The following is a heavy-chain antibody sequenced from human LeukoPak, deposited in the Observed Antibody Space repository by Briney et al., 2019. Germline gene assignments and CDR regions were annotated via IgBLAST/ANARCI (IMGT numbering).Heavy chain of an antibody. CDR2: INTNTGNP. J-gene: IGHJ4*02. D-gene: IGHD6-6*01. V-gene: IGHV7-4-1*02. CDR3: ARDTWYSSSSGVRY. Sequence: ASVKVSCKASGYTFTSYAMKWVGQAPGQGLEWRGWINTNTGNPTYAQGFTGRFVFSLDTSVSTAYLQISSLKAEDTAVYYCARDTWYSSSSGVRYWGQGTLVTVSS. CDR1: GYTFTSYA.